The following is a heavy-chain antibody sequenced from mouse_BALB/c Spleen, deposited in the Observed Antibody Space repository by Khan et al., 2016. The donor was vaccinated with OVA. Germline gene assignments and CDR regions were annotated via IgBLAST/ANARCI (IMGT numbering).Heavy chain of an antibody. D-gene: IGHD1-3*01. Sequence: QVQLQQPGAELVKAGASVKMSCKASGYTFTSYWMHWVKQRLGQGLEWFAETNPTNGRTYYNEKFKSKATLTVDKSSSTAYMLLSSPTFEDYAVYYCARIRKIVACYFDDWGQGTTVTVSS. CDR1: GYTFTSYW. V-gene: IGHV1S81*02. J-gene: IGHJ2*01. CDR3: ARIRKIVACYFDD. CDR2: TNPTNGRT.